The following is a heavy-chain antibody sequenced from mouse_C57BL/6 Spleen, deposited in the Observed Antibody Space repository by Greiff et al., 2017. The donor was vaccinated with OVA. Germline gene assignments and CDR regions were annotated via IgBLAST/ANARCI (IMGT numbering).Heavy chain of an antibody. CDR1: GYSITSGYD. Sequence: EVQLQQSGPGMVKPSQSLSLTCTVTGYSITSGYDWHWIRHFPGNKLEWMGYISYSGSTNYNPSLKSRISITHDTSKNHFFLKLNSVTTEDTATYYCAREDGNYGGGYFDVWGTRTTVTVSS. V-gene: IGHV3-1*01. CDR2: ISYSGST. CDR3: AREDGNYGGGYFDV. J-gene: IGHJ1*03. D-gene: IGHD2-1*01.